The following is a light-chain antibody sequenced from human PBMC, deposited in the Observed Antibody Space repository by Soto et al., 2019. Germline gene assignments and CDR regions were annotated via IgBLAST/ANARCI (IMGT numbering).Light chain of an antibody. Sequence: QSVLTQPPSVSGAPGQRVTISCTGCRSNIGAGYNGHWYQQLPGTAPKLLIYGNSNRPSGVPDRFSGSKSGTSDSLAITGLQAEDEADYYCQSYDSSLSGWVFGGGTQLTVL. V-gene: IGLV1-40*01. CDR3: QSYDSSLSGWV. CDR2: GNS. CDR1: RSNIGAGYN. J-gene: IGLJ3*02.